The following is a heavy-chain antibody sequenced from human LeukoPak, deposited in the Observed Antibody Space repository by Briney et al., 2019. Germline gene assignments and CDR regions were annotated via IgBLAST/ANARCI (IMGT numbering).Heavy chain of an antibody. V-gene: IGHV1-18*01. CDR1: GYTFSDYG. Sequence: ASVKVSCKASGYTFSDYGITWVRQAPGQGLEWMGWTNVHNGNINYAQKFQGRISMTTDTSTTTAFMELRSLRSDDTAVYYCARGIEGYDVLTGYYPWGQGTLVTGSS. CDR2: TNVHNGNI. CDR3: ARGIEGYDVLTGYYP. D-gene: IGHD3-9*01. J-gene: IGHJ5*02.